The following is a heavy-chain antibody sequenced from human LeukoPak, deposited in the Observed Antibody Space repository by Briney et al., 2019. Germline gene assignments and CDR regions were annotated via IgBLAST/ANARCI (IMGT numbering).Heavy chain of an antibody. D-gene: IGHD3-9*01. CDR1: GGTFSSYA. V-gene: IGHV1-69*01. CDR3: ASYFVPNDAFDI. Sequence: ASVKVSCKASGGTFSSYAISWVRQAPGQGLEWMGGIIPIFGTANYAQKFQGRVTITADESTSTAYMELSSLRSEDTAVYYCASYFVPNDAFDIWGQGTMVTVSS. CDR2: IIPIFGTA. J-gene: IGHJ3*02.